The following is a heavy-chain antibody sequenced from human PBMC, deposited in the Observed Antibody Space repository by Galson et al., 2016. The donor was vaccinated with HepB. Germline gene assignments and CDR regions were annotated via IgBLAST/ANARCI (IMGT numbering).Heavy chain of an antibody. CDR3: AKGFGATYYDILTGNDG. Sequence: SLRLSCAASGFALGGYDTSWVRQAPGKGLEWVSGISGSGGSTYYADSVKGRFSISRDNLKNTVDLQMNSLRAEDAAVYYCAKGFGATYYDILTGNDGWGQGTLVTVSS. CDR1: GFALGGYD. CDR2: ISGSGGST. J-gene: IGHJ4*02. D-gene: IGHD3-9*01. V-gene: IGHV3-23*01.